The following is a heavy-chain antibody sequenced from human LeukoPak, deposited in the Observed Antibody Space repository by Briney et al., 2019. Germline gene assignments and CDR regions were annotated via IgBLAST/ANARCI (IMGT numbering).Heavy chain of an antibody. D-gene: IGHD2-15*01. Sequence: SETLSLTCTVSGGSISSSSYYWGWIRQPPGKGLEWIGSIYYSGSTNYNPSLKSRVTISVDTSKNQFSLKLSSVTAADTAVYYCARGVVAAPQTFDYWGQGTLVTVSS. CDR3: ARGVVAAPQTFDY. CDR1: GGSISSSSYY. CDR2: IYYSGST. J-gene: IGHJ4*02. V-gene: IGHV4-39*07.